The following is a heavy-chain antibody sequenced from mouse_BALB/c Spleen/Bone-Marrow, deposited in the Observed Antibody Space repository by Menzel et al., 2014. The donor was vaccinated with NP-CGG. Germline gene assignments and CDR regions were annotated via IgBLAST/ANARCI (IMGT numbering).Heavy chain of an antibody. V-gene: IGHV1-82*01. CDR3: ARWGLRRYFDY. Sequence: LMESGPELVKPGASVKISCKASGYAFSSSWMNWVKQRPGQGLERIGGIYPGDGDTNYNGKFKGKATLTADKPFSTAYMQLSSLTSVDSAVYFCARWGLRRYFDYWGQGTTLTVSS. D-gene: IGHD2-2*01. J-gene: IGHJ2*01. CDR1: GYAFSSSW. CDR2: IYPGDGDT.